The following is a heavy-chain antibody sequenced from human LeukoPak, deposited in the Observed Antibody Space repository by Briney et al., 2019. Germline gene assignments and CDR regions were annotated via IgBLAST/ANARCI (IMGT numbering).Heavy chain of an antibody. CDR1: GFTFSDYY. Sequence: PGGSLRLSCAASGFTFSDYYMNRIRQAPGKGLEWVSYISSSGSSIYYADSVKGRFTISRDNAKNSLFLQMNSLRAEDTAVYYCARDLSFGGSYRFDYWGQGTLVTVSS. J-gene: IGHJ4*02. D-gene: IGHD1-26*01. CDR3: ARDLSFGGSYRFDY. CDR2: ISSSGSSI. V-gene: IGHV3-11*04.